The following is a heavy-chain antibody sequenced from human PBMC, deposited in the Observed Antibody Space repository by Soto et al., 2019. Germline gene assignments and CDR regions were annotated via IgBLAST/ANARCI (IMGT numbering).Heavy chain of an antibody. J-gene: IGHJ4*02. D-gene: IGHD2-15*01. CDR1: GYTFTGYY. CDR2: INPNSGGT. Sequence: QVQLVQSGAEVRKPGASVKASCKASGYTFTGYYMHWVRQAPGQGLEWMGWINPNSGGTNYAQKLQGRVTMTRDPSISTAYMELSRLRSDDTAVYYCARDIDMDIVVEVAATAPGYWGQGTLVTVSS. V-gene: IGHV1-2*02. CDR3: ARDIDMDIVVEVAATAPGY.